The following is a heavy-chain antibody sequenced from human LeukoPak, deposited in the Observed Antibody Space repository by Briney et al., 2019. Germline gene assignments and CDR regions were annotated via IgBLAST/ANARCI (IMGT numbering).Heavy chain of an antibody. Sequence: PGGSLRLSCAASGFTVSLYYMTWVRQAPGKGLEWVANIKQDGSEKYYVDSAKGRFTISRDNAKNSLYLQMNSLRAEDTAVYYCARGYQSNANWFDPWGQGTLVTVSS. J-gene: IGHJ5*02. CDR2: IKQDGSEK. CDR1: GFTVSLYY. CDR3: ARGYQSNANWFDP. D-gene: IGHD2-2*01. V-gene: IGHV3-7*01.